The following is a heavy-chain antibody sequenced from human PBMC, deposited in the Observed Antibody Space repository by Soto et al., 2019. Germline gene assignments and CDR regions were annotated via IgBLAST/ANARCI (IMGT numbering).Heavy chain of an antibody. CDR3: ARGITMVRGVKYYYGMDV. Sequence: SPTLSLPCAISGDSVSSNSAAWNWIRQSPSRGLEWLGRTYYRSKWYNDYAVSVKSRITINPDTSKNQFSLQLNSVTPEDTAVYYCARGITMVRGVKYYYGMDVWGQGTTVTVSS. CDR1: GDSVSSNSAA. V-gene: IGHV6-1*01. J-gene: IGHJ6*02. CDR2: TYYRSKWYN. D-gene: IGHD3-10*01.